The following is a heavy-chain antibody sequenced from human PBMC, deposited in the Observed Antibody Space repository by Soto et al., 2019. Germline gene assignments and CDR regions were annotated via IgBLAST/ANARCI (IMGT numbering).Heavy chain of an antibody. V-gene: IGHV3-53*01. CDR2: IYTGGST. D-gene: IGHD4-17*01. Sequence: RLALEKGQEWVSVIYTGGSTYYADSVKGRFTFSRDNAKNTLYLQMNSLRAEDTAVYYCASAYGGPPTPLVSWCQGLLGTGSS. J-gene: IGHJ5*02. CDR3: ASAYGGPPTPLVS.